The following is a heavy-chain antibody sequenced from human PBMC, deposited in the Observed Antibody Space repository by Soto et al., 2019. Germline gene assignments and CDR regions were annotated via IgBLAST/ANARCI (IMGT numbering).Heavy chain of an antibody. CDR3: AKVSCSSTSRYSPGLQH. CDR2: ISGSGGST. CDR1: GFTFSSYA. V-gene: IGHV3-23*01. J-gene: IGHJ1*01. Sequence: PGGSLRLSCAASGFTFSSYAMSWVRQAPGKGLEWVSAISGSGGSTYYADSVKGRFTISRDNSKNTLYLQMNSLRAEDTAVYYCAKVSCSSTSRYSPGLQHWGQGTLVTVSS. D-gene: IGHD2-2*02.